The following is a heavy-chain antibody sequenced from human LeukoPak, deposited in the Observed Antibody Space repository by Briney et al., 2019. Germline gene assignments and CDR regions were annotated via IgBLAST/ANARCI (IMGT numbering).Heavy chain of an antibody. Sequence: SETLSLTCTVSGGSISSYYWSWIRQPPGKGLEWIGYIYYSGSTNYNPSLKSRVTISVDTSKNQFSLNLTSVTAADTAIYYCARGLASGYPPIPFDYWGQGTLVTVSS. CDR3: ARGLASGYPPIPFDY. J-gene: IGHJ4*02. V-gene: IGHV4-59*12. CDR2: IYYSGST. D-gene: IGHD3-3*01. CDR1: GGSISSYY.